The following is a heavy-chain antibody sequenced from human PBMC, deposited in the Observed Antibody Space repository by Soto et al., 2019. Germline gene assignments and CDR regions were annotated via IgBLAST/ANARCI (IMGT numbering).Heavy chain of an antibody. J-gene: IGHJ5*02. Sequence: QVQLVQSGAEVKKPGSSVKVSCRASGGTFSNYTVSWVRQAPGQGLEWLGGIVPIFGTTNYAQKFRGRVTITADESTNTAYMDLSSLRSDDTAVYYCAISLGYSSGWYHSFDPWGQGTLVTVSS. CDR2: IVPIFGTT. V-gene: IGHV1-69*01. CDR3: AISLGYSSGWYHSFDP. CDR1: GGTFSNYT. D-gene: IGHD6-19*01.